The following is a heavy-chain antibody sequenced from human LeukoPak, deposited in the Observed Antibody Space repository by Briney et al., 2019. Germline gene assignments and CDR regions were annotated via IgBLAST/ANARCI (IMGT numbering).Heavy chain of an antibody. CDR3: ARTWNNGGWYVTFDY. J-gene: IGHJ4*02. CDR2: ISSSSTTI. Sequence: GGSLRLSCAASGFTFSSYSMNWVRQAPGKGLEWVSYISSSSTTIYYADSVKGRFTVSRDNAEKSLYLQMNSLRAEDTAVYYCARTWNNGGWYVTFDYWGQGTLVTVSS. D-gene: IGHD6-19*01. CDR1: GFTFSSYS. V-gene: IGHV3-48*04.